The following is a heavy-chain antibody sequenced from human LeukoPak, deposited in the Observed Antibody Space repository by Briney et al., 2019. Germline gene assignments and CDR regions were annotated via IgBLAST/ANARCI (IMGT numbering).Heavy chain of an antibody. Sequence: GGSLRLSCAASGFTFSSYAMSWVRQAPGKGLEWISWIGISSGNTKYADSVKGRFTISGDNAKNSLYLQMNSLRVEDTAVYCCARDHNYAFDNWGQGTLVTVSS. CDR2: IGISSGNT. V-gene: IGHV3-48*04. CDR3: ARDHNYAFDN. D-gene: IGHD1-1*01. J-gene: IGHJ4*02. CDR1: GFTFSSYA.